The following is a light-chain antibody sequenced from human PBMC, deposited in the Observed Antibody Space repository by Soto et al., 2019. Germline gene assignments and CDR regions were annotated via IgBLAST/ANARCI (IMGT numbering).Light chain of an antibody. CDR2: YDD. CDR3: AAWDDSLNAYV. J-gene: IGLJ1*01. Sequence: VLTQPPSVSEAPRQRVTISCSGSSSNIGNNGVNWYQQFPGKAPKLLIYYDDLKPSGVSDRFSGSKSGTSASLVIRGLQSDDEADYYCAAWDDSLNAYVFGIGTKVTVL. V-gene: IGLV1-36*01. CDR1: SSNIGNNG.